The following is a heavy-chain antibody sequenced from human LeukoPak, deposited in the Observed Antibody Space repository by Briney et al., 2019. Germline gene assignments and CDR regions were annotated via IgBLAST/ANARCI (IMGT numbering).Heavy chain of an antibody. Sequence: GGSLRLSCAASGFSFNKYGMYWVRQAPGKGLEWVAFIRYDGSNKYYADFVKGRFTISRDNSKNTLYLQMNSLRAEDTAVYYCAKDLGGAIDYWGQGTLVTVSS. CDR3: AKDLGGAIDY. V-gene: IGHV3-30*02. CDR2: IRYDGSNK. CDR1: GFSFNKYG. J-gene: IGHJ4*02. D-gene: IGHD1-26*01.